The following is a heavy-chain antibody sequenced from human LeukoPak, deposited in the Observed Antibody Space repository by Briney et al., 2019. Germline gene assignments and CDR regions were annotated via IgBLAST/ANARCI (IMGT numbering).Heavy chain of an antibody. J-gene: IGHJ4*02. CDR2: IYYTGST. Sequence: KPSETLSLICTVSGGSINSYYRSWIRQPPGKGLEWIGYIYYTGSTNYNPSLKSRVTISVDTSKKQFSLKLSSVTAADTAVYYCARGGDILTGYYRFDYWGQGTLVAVSS. D-gene: IGHD3-9*01. CDR1: GGSINSYY. V-gene: IGHV4-59*08. CDR3: ARGGDILTGYYRFDY.